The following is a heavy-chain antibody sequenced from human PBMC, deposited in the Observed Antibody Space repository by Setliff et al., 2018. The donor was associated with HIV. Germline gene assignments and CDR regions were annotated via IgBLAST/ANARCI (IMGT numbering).Heavy chain of an antibody. CDR2: IYSSGDT. CDR1: GFSVSSSY. D-gene: IGHD6-19*01. Sequence: PGGSLRLSCAASGFSVSSSYMSWVRQTPGEGLEWVSSIYSSGDTYHADSVKGRFTLSRDNSKNTVYLQMNSLRPEDTAFYYCAKDVHIAVAAGLDHWGQGTLVTVSS. CDR3: AKDVHIAVAAGLDH. V-gene: IGHV3-53*05. J-gene: IGHJ4*02.